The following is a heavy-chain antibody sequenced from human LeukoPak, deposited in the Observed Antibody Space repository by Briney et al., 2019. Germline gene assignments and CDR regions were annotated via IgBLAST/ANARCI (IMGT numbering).Heavy chain of an antibody. D-gene: IGHD1-26*01. CDR3: AREGATFDP. CDR2: IYYSGST. Sequence: SETLSLTCTVSGGSISSSSDYWGWIRQPPGKGLEWIGSIYYSGSTYYNPSPKSRVTISVDTSKNQFSLKLSSVTAADTAVYYCAREGATFDPWGQGTLVTVSS. CDR1: GGSISSSSDY. V-gene: IGHV4-39*07. J-gene: IGHJ5*02.